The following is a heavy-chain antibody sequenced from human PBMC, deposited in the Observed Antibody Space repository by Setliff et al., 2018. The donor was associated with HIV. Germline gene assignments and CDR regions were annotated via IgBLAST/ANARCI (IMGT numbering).Heavy chain of an antibody. D-gene: IGHD3-10*01. V-gene: IGHV4-59*11. CDR1: GGSISSHY. CDR2: IYYNGNT. J-gene: IGHJ4*02. Sequence: SETLSLTCAVSGGSISSHYWSWIRLPPGKGLEWIGTIYYNGNTNYNPSLKSRVAISVDTSKNLFSLKLTSVTPADTAVYYCARGPLYGGSPYFESWGQGALVTVSS. CDR3: ARGPLYGGSPYFES.